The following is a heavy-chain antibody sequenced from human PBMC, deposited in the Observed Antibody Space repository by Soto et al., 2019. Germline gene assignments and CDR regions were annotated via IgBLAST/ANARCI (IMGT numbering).Heavy chain of an antibody. Sequence: QDQLVQSGAEVKKPGSSVKVSCKASGGTFSSHTFTWVRPAPGQGLEWMGRIIPALGTATHAQKFQGRVTITADVSATTVSMALNCLRSENTAVYYCARPDFGDYWYFGPWGRGTLVNVSS. J-gene: IGHJ2*01. CDR2: IIPALGTA. CDR3: ARPDFGDYWYFGP. CDR1: GGTFSSHT. D-gene: IGHD4-17*01. V-gene: IGHV1-69*08.